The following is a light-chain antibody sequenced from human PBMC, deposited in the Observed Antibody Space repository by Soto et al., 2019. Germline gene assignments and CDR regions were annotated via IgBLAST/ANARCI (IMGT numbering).Light chain of an antibody. CDR2: AAS. CDR1: QGISSY. Sequence: DIQLTQSPSFLSASVGDRVPITCRASQGISSYLALYQQKPGKAPKLLIYAASTLQSGVPSRFSGSGSGTEFTLTISSLQPEDFATYYCQQLNSYPFTFGGGTKVEIK. V-gene: IGKV1-9*01. J-gene: IGKJ4*01. CDR3: QQLNSYPFT.